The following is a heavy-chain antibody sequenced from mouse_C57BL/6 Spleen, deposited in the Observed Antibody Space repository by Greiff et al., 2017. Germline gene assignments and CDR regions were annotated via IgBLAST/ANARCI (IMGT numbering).Heavy chain of an antibody. D-gene: IGHD1-1*01. V-gene: IGHV1-72*01. CDR3: ARRSTVVAPYAMDY. Sequence: QVQLQQPGAELVKPGASVKLSCKASGYTFTSYWMHWVKQRPGRGLEWIGRIDPNSGGTKYNEKFKSKATLTVDKPSSTAYMQLSSLTSEDSAVYDCARRSTVVAPYAMDYWGQGTSVTVSS. CDR1: GYTFTSYW. CDR2: IDPNSGGT. J-gene: IGHJ4*01.